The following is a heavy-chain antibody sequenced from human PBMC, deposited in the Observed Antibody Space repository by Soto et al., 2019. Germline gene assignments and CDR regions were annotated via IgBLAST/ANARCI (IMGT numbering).Heavy chain of an antibody. J-gene: IGHJ4*02. V-gene: IGHV1-2*04. CDR2: INPNSGGT. D-gene: IGHD3-22*01. Sequence: ASVKVSCKASGYTFTGYYMHWVRQAPGQGLEWMGWINPNSGGTNYAQKFQGWVTMTRDTSISTAYMELSRLRSDDTAVYYCARDRVQYYYDSSGYFDYWGQGTLVTVSS. CDR1: GYTFTGYY. CDR3: ARDRVQYYYDSSGYFDY.